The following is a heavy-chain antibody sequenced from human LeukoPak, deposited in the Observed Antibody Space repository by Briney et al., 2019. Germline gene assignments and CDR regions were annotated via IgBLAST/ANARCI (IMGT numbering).Heavy chain of an antibody. Sequence: GGSLRLSCAASGFTFSSYSINWVRQAPGKGLEWVSYISSTSSAIYYADSVKGRFTISRDNAKNSLYLQMNSLRAEDTAVYYCARVIGSYGDPAYWGQGTLVTVSS. CDR2: ISSTSSAI. J-gene: IGHJ4*02. V-gene: IGHV3-48*04. CDR1: GFTFSSYS. CDR3: ARVIGSYGDPAY. D-gene: IGHD3-16*01.